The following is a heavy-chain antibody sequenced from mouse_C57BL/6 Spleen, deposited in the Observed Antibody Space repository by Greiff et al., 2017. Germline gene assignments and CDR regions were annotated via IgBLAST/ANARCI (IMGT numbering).Heavy chain of an antibody. CDR2: INPSTGGT. Sequence: EVQLQQSGPELVKPGASVKISCKASGYSFTGYYMNWVKQSPEKSLEWIGEINPSTGGTTYNQKFKAKATLTVDKSSSTAYMQLKSLTSEDSAVYYCARNDGYYDYFDVWGTGTTVTVSS. J-gene: IGHJ1*03. D-gene: IGHD2-3*01. CDR1: GYSFTGYY. V-gene: IGHV1-42*01. CDR3: ARNDGYYDYFDV.